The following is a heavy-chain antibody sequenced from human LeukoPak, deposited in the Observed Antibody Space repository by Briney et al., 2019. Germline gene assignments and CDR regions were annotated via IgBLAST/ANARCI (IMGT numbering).Heavy chain of an antibody. V-gene: IGHV3-7*04. CDR2: IKQGGSEK. Sequence: PGGSLRLSCAASGFPFANYWMSWVRQAPGKGLEWVADIKQGGSEKLYVDSVKGRFTIFRDDAKNSLSLQMDSLRAEDTAVYYCARVMYYYDSSGFPHYWGQGTLVTVSS. D-gene: IGHD3-22*01. J-gene: IGHJ4*02. CDR1: GFPFANYW. CDR3: ARVMYYYDSSGFPHY.